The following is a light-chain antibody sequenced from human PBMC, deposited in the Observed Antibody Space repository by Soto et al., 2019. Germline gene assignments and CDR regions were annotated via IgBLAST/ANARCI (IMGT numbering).Light chain of an antibody. V-gene: IGKV1-12*01. Sequence: DIQMTQSPSSVSASVGDIVTITCRASQGISNWLAWYQQRPGRAPKLLIYDASTLQSGVPSRFSGGGSGTDFTLTISSLQPEDYAIYFCQQTDNFPWTFGQGTKVEIK. CDR1: QGISNW. CDR3: QQTDNFPWT. CDR2: DAS. J-gene: IGKJ1*01.